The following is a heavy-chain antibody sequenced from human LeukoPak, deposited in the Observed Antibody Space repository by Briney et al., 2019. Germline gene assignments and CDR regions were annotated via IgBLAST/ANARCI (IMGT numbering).Heavy chain of an antibody. V-gene: IGHV3-48*04. CDR3: ARDFGEVREYYSDY. CDR2: ISSSSSTI. CDR1: GFTFSSYS. D-gene: IGHD3-10*01. Sequence: GGSLRLSCAASGFTFSSYSMNWVRQAPGKGLEWVSYISSSSSTIYYADSVKGRFTISRDNAKNSLYLQMNSLRAEDTAVYYCARDFGEVREYYSDYWGQGTLVTVSS. J-gene: IGHJ4*02.